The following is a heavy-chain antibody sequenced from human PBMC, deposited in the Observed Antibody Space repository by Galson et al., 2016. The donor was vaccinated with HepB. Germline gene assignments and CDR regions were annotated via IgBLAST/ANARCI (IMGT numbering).Heavy chain of an antibody. CDR2: INANSGNT. D-gene: IGHD6-25*01. J-gene: IGHJ6*02. V-gene: IGHV1-18*01. CDR3: ARDVRHGMDV. Sequence: SVKVSCKASGYTLTLYAMHWVRQAPGQRLEWKGWINANSGNTNYAQNLQGRVTLTTDTSTTTAYMELRSLRSDDTAVYYCARDVRHGMDVWGQGTTVTVSS. CDR1: GYTLTLYA.